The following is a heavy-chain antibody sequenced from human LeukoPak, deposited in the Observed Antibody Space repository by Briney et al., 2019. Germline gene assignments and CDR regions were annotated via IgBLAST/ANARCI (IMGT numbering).Heavy chain of an antibody. J-gene: IGHJ4*02. CDR1: GFTFSSYS. Sequence: GGSLRLSCAASGFTFSSYSMNWVRQAPGKGLEWVSSISSSSSYKYYADSVKGRFTISRDNAKNSLYLQMNSLRAEDTAVYYCASMTGSYPRDYWGQGTLVTVSS. V-gene: IGHV3-21*01. CDR3: ASMTGSYPRDY. D-gene: IGHD3-9*01. CDR2: ISSSSSYK.